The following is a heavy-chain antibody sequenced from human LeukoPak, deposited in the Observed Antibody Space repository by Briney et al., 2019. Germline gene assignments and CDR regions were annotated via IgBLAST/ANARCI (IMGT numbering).Heavy chain of an antibody. Sequence: GASVKVSCKASGYTFTGYYLHWVRQAPGQGLEWMGCVNPNSGDTNYAQKLQGRVTMTTDTSTSTAYMELRSLRSDDTAVYYCARLGLQNYDILTGYPGGPDYWGQGTLVTVSS. D-gene: IGHD3-9*01. CDR3: ARLGLQNYDILTGYPGGPDY. V-gene: IGHV1-2*02. CDR1: GYTFTGYY. CDR2: VNPNSGDT. J-gene: IGHJ4*02.